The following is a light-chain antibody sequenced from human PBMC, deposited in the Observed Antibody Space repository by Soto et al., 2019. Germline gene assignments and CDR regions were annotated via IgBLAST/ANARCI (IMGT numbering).Light chain of an antibody. CDR3: ASWDDSLNAVV. V-gene: IGLV1-40*01. CDR2: NNV. CDR1: SSNIGAGYD. J-gene: IGLJ2*01. Sequence: QSVLTQPPSVSGAPGQRVTISCTGSSSNIGAGYDVHWYQQFPGTAPKLLIHNNVNRPSGVPDRFSGSRSGTSASLAITGLRPEDEADYYCASWDDSLNAVVFGGGTKLTVL.